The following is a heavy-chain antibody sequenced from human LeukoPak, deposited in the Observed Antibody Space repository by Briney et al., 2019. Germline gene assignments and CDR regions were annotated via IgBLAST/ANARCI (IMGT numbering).Heavy chain of an antibody. CDR3: ARELLYYDILTGYSTYYFDY. CDR1: GVTLSPYG. Sequence: PGRSLRLSCAASGVTLSPYGMHWVRQAPGKGLEWVAVISYEGGTQHYADSVKGRFIISRDNPRNTLYLQMNSLRAEDTAVYYCARELLYYDILTGYSTYYFDYWGQGTLVTVSS. V-gene: IGHV3-30*03. J-gene: IGHJ4*02. D-gene: IGHD3-9*01. CDR2: ISYEGGTQ.